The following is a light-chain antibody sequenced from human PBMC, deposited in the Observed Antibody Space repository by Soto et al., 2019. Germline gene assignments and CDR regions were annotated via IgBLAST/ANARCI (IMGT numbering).Light chain of an antibody. CDR2: DAS. Sequence: EVVLTQSPATLSLSPGERATLSCRSSQSVSSYLAWYQQKPGQAPRLLIYDASDRATGIPARFSGSGSGTDFTLTIISLDPEAFAVYYCKQRSTFPLYPFCQGTHLQIK. CDR1: QSVSSY. CDR3: KQRSTFPLYP. V-gene: IGKV3-11*01. J-gene: IGKJ2*01.